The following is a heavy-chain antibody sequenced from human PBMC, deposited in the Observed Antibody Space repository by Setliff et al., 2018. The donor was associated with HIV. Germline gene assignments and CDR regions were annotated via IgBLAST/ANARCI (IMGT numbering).Heavy chain of an antibody. CDR2: IIPIFGTA. CDR3: ARWTVSIVGATGPLVY. CDR1: GGTFSSYA. J-gene: IGHJ4*02. Sequence: GASVMVSCKASGGTFSSYAISWVRQAPGQGLEWMGGIIPIFGTANYAQKFQGRVTITADESTSTAYMELSSLRSEDTAVYYCARWTVSIVGATGPLVYWGQGTLVTVSS. V-gene: IGHV1-69*13. D-gene: IGHD1-26*01.